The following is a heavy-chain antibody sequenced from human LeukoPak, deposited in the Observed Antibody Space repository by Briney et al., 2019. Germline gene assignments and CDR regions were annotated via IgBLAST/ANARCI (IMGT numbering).Heavy chain of an antibody. J-gene: IGHJ4*02. Sequence: SETLSLTCTVSGGSISSYYWSWIRQPPGKGLEWIGYIYYSGSTNYNPSLKSRVTISVDTSKNQFSPKLSSVTAADTAVYYCARSIWFGELLPDYWGQGTLVTVSS. CDR2: IYYSGST. V-gene: IGHV4-59*08. CDR1: GGSISSYY. D-gene: IGHD3-10*01. CDR3: ARSIWFGELLPDY.